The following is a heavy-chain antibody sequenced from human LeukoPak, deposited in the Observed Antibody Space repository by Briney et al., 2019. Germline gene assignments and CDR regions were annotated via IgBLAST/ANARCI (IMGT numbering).Heavy chain of an antibody. Sequence: GGPLSLSCAASGFSLKAYFLIWIRKAPGKGLEWVADIGLSDAIESYGDSVKGPFTISRDIAKNSLYLQLNTLRAEDTAVYYCAREIVAGNFDSWGQGTLVTVSS. CDR3: AREIVAGNFDS. D-gene: IGHD6-19*01. CDR1: GFSLKAYF. V-gene: IGHV3-11*01. J-gene: IGHJ4*02. CDR2: IGLSDAIE.